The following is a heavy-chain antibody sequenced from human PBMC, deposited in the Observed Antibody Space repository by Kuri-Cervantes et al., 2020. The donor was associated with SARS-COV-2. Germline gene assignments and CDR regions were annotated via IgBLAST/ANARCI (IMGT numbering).Heavy chain of an antibody. J-gene: IGHJ6*02. V-gene: IGHV5-51*01. CDR3: ARQSRGATATVTTDYYYYGMDV. D-gene: IGHD4-17*01. CDR2: IYPGDSDT. CDR1: GYSFTSYW. Sequence: KVSCKGSGYSFTSYWIGWVRQMPGKGLEWMGIIYPGDSDTRYSPSFQGQVTISADKSISTAYLQWSSLNASDTAMYYCARQSRGATATVTTDYYYYGMDVWGQGTTVTVSS.